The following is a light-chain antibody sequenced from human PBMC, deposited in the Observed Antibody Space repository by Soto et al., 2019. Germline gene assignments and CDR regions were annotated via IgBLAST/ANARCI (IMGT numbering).Light chain of an antibody. CDR2: DVS. V-gene: IGKV1-5*01. CDR3: QQYDSYPLT. Sequence: DIQMTQSPSSLSASIGDSVHITCRASRGINNLLAWYQQKPGKDPKFLIYDVSTLESGVPSRCIGSRSWTEFTLTISSLQPEDFATYYCQQYDSYPLTFGGGTKVDI. J-gene: IGKJ4*01. CDR1: RGINNL.